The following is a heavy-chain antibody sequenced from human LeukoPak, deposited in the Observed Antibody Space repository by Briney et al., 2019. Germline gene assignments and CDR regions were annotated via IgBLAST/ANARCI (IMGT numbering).Heavy chain of an antibody. CDR2: INPNSGGT. J-gene: IGHJ4*02. CDR1: GYTFTSYD. CDR3: AIERGYSYGCDY. D-gene: IGHD5-18*01. V-gene: IGHV1-2*02. Sequence: GASVKVSCKASGYTFTSYDINWVRQATGQGLEWMGWINPNSGGTNYAQKFQGRVTMTRDTSISTAYMELSRLRSDDTAVYYCAIERGYSYGCDYWGQGTLVTVSS.